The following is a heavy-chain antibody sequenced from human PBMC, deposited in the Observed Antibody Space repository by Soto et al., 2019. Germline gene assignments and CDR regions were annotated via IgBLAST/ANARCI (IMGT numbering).Heavy chain of an antibody. Sequence: SETLSVTCTVSGGSISSYYWSWIRQSPGKELEWIGSIYYSGNTNYNPCLKSRVTISVDTSKNQFFLQLNSVTVEDTAVYYCARGGARSKWLDPWGQGTLVTVSS. D-gene: IGHD3-10*01. J-gene: IGHJ5*02. V-gene: IGHV4-59*01. CDR1: GGSISSYY. CDR3: ARGGARSKWLDP. CDR2: IYYSGNT.